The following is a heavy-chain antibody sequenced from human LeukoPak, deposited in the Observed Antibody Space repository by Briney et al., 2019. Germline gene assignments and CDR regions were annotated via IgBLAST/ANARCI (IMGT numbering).Heavy chain of an antibody. CDR2: IIPIFGTA. Sequence: RASVKVSCKASGGTFSSYAISWVRQAPGQGLEWMGGIIPIFGTANYAQKFQGRVTITTDESTSTAYMELSSLRSEDTAVYYCVRGRAREYYYYMDVWGKGTTVTVSS. CDR1: GGTFSSYA. V-gene: IGHV1-69*05. CDR3: VRGRAREYYYYMDV. D-gene: IGHD5-12*01. J-gene: IGHJ6*03.